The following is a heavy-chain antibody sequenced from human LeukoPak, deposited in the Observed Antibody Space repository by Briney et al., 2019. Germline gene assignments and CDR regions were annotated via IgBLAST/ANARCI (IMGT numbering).Heavy chain of an antibody. CDR1: GGSISSGGYY. Sequence: SETLSLTCTVSGGSISSGGYYWSWIRQPPGKGLEWIGYIYHSATTYYNPSLKSRVTISVDGSKNQCSLKLSSVTAADTAVYYCAASHGGTISPYGYWGQGTLVTVSS. J-gene: IGHJ4*02. CDR2: IYHSATT. V-gene: IGHV4-30-2*01. CDR3: AASHGGTISPYGY. D-gene: IGHD2-21*01.